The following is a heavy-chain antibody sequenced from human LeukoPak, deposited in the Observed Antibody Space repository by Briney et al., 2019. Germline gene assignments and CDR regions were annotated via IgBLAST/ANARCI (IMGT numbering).Heavy chain of an antibody. CDR2: IYYSGST. CDR3: ARQLVRGVITPYYFDY. V-gene: IGHV4-39*01. CDR1: GGSISSSNYY. J-gene: IGHJ4*02. D-gene: IGHD3-10*01. Sequence: SETLSLTCTVSGGSISSSNYYWGWTRQPPGKGLEWIGSIYYSGSTYYNPSLKSRVTISVDTSKNQFSLKLSSVTAADTAVYYCARQLVRGVITPYYFDYWGQGTLVTVSS.